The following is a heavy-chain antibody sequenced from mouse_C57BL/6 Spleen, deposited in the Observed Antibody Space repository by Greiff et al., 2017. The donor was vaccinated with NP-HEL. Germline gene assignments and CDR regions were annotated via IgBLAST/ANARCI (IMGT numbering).Heavy chain of an antibody. J-gene: IGHJ4*01. CDR2: ILPGRGST. D-gene: IGHD2-4*01. CDR3: ARRAYYDEAMDY. CDR1: GYTFTGYW. Sequence: VKLMESGAELMKPGASVKLSCKATGYTFTGYWIEWVKQRPGHGLAWIGEILPGRGSTNYNEKFKGKATFTADTSSNTAYMQLSSLTTEDSAIYDCARRAYYDEAMDYWGQGTSVTVSS. V-gene: IGHV1-9*01.